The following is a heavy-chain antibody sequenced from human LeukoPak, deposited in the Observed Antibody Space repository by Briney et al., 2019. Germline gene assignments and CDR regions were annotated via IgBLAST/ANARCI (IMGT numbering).Heavy chain of an antibody. CDR1: GFTFSSYG. CDR2: LWYDGSNK. D-gene: IGHD2/OR15-2a*01. CDR3: AREGPRGNSQFDY. Sequence: GGSLRLSCAASGFTFSSYGMHWVRQAPGKGLEWVALLWYDGSNKYYADSVKGRLTISRDNSKNTLYLQMNSLRAEDTAVYYCAREGPRGNSQFDYWGQGTLVTVSS. J-gene: IGHJ4*02. V-gene: IGHV3-33*01.